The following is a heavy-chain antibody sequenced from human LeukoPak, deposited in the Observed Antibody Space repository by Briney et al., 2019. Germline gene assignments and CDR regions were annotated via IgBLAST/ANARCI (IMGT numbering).Heavy chain of an antibody. CDR3: ARGHAGYNSSWYYDY. D-gene: IGHD6-13*01. J-gene: IGHJ4*02. CDR2: ISSSSSYI. Sequence: GGSLRLSCAASGFTFSSYSMNWVRQAPGKGLEWVSSISSSSSYIYYADSVKGRFTISRDNAKNSLYLQMNSLRAEDTAVYYCARGHAGYNSSWYYDYWGQGALVTVSS. V-gene: IGHV3-21*01. CDR1: GFTFSSYS.